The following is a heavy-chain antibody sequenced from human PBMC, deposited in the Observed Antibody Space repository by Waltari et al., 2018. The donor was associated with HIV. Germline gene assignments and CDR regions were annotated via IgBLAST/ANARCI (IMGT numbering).Heavy chain of an antibody. J-gene: IGHJ6*02. D-gene: IGHD3-10*01. V-gene: IGHV3-30*14. Sequence: QVQLVESGGGVVQPGKSLRLSCAASGFPFDVYAMHWVRRAPGKGREGVAVMSYDGRTKSFADSVTGRFTVSRDNSKNTLFLQMSSLKAEDSGVYYCARPRYASGSAMFYGMDVWGQGTTVTVSS. CDR3: ARPRYASGSAMFYGMDV. CDR2: MSYDGRTK. CDR1: GFPFDVYA.